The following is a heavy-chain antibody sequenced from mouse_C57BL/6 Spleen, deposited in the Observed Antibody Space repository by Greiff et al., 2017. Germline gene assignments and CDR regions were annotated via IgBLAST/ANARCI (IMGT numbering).Heavy chain of an antibody. CDR2: IDPSDSET. CDR1: GYTFTSYW. D-gene: IGHD1-1*01. CDR3: ARGDTVDPFAY. J-gene: IGHJ3*01. Sequence: VQLQQPGAELVRPGSSVKLSCKASGYTFTSYWMHWVKQRPIQGLEWIGNIDPSDSETHYNQKFKDKATVTVDKSSSTAYMQLSSLTSEDSAVYYCARGDTVDPFAYWGQGTLVTVSA. V-gene: IGHV1-52*01.